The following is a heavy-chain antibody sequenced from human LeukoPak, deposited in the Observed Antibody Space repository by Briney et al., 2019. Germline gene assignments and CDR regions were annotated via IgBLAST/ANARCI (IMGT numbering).Heavy chain of an antibody. CDR2: IYSGGST. CDR3: ARGPPRMIVPIY. CDR1: GITGSNNS. D-gene: IGHD3-22*01. Sequence: PGAFLRLSCAASGITGSNNSLSWVRQAPGKGLGWVSVIYSGGSTYYADSVKGRFTISRDNSKNTLYLQMNSLRAEDTAVYYCARGPPRMIVPIYWGQGTLVTVSS. J-gene: IGHJ4*02. V-gene: IGHV3-53*01.